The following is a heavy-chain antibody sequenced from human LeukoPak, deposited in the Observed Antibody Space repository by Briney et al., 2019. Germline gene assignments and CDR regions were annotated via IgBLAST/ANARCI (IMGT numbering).Heavy chain of an antibody. J-gene: IGHJ3*02. Sequence: SETLSLTCTVSGASISTYYWSWIRQSPGKGLEWIGYLYSRGSPNYNPSLKRRVTISVDTSKNHFSLTLSAVTAADTAVYYCARLQPNAGEWAFDIGGQGTMVAVSS. V-gene: IGHV4-59*01. CDR2: LYSRGSP. CDR1: GASISTYY. CDR3: ARLQPNAGEWAFDI. D-gene: IGHD3-10*01.